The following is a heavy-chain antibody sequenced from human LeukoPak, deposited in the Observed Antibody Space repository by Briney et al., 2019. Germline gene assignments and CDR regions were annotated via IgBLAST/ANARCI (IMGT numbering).Heavy chain of an antibody. Sequence: WVAVISSDGRNKYYADFVKGRLTISRDNSKNTLYLQINSLRGEDTALYYCAIDSLVRHTPYFDFWCQGTLVCVSS. CDR2: ISSDGRNK. D-gene: IGHD1-26*01. V-gene: IGHV3-30*01. CDR3: AIDSLVRHTPYFDF. J-gene: IGHJ4*02.